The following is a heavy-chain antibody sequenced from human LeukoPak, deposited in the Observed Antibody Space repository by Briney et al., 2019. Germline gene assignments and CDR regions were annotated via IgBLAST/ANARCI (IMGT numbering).Heavy chain of an antibody. CDR1: GHSISSGYY. V-gene: IGHV4-38-2*02. CDR3: ARGSYYGSGSYSRRPFDY. CDR2: IYHSGRT. Sequence: SETLSLTCTVSGHSISSGYYWGWIRQPPGKGLEWIGSIYHSGRTFYNPSLKSRVTISVDTSKNQFSPKLSSVTAADTAVYYCARGSYYGSGSYSRRPFDYWGQGTLVTVSS. D-gene: IGHD3-10*01. J-gene: IGHJ4*02.